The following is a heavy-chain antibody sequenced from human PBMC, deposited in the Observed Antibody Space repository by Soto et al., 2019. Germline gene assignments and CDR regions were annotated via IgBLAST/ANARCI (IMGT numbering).Heavy chain of an antibody. D-gene: IGHD3-3*01. J-gene: IGHJ6*03. V-gene: IGHV3-11*01. Sequence: GGSLRLSCAASGFTFSDYYMSWIRQAPGKGLEWVSYISSSGSTIYYADSVKGRFTISRDNAKNSLYLQMNSLRAEDTAVYYCARGFLEWLLAQASYHYYMDVWGKGTTVTVSS. CDR2: ISSSGSTI. CDR1: GFTFSDYY. CDR3: ARGFLEWLLAQASYHYYMDV.